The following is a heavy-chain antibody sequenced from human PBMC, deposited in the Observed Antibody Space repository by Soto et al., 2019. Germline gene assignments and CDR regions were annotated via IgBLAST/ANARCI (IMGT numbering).Heavy chain of an antibody. CDR2: IYSGGST. D-gene: IGHD3-22*01. CDR3: ARDQYYYDSSGYSRAFDI. V-gene: IGHV3-53*01. J-gene: IGHJ3*02. CDR1: GFTVSSNY. Sequence: GGSLRLSCAASGFTVSSNYMSWVRQAPGKGLEWVSVIYSGGSTYYADSVKGRFTISRDNSKNTLYLQMNGLRAEDTAVYYCARDQYYYDSSGYSRAFDIWGQGQWSPSPQ.